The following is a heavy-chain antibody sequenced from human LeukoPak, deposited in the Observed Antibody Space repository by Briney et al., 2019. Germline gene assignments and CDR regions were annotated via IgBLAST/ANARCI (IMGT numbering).Heavy chain of an antibody. CDR2: IYYSGST. CDR3: ARGGIVGAIAPLDY. J-gene: IGHJ4*02. Sequence: TTSETLSLTCTVSGGSISSSSYYWGWIRQPPGKGLEWIGSIYYSGSTYYNPSLKSRVTISVDTSKNQFSLKLSSVTAADTAVYYCARGGIVGAIAPLDYWGQGTLVTVSS. CDR1: GGSISSSSYY. V-gene: IGHV4-39*07. D-gene: IGHD1-26*01.